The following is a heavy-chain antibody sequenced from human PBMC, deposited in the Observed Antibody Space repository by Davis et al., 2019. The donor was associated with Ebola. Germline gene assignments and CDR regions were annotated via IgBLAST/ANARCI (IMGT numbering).Heavy chain of an antibody. V-gene: IGHV3-48*03. CDR2: ISSSGSTI. J-gene: IGHJ6*02. CDR3: AREVCSSTSCLYYYGMDV. Sequence: GESLKISCAASGFTFSSYEMNWVRQAPGKGLEWVSYISSSGSTIYYADSVKGRFTISRDNAKNSLYLQMNSLRAEDTAVYYCAREVCSSTSCLYYYGMDVWGQGTTVTVSS. CDR1: GFTFSSYE. D-gene: IGHD2-2*01.